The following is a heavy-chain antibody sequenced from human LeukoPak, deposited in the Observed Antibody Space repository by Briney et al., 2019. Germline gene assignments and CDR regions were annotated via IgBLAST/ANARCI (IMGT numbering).Heavy chain of an antibody. D-gene: IGHD4-17*01. V-gene: IGHV3-66*01. CDR1: GFTVSSHY. CDR3: ARDLYD. Sequence: RPGGSLRLSCAATGFTVSSHYMAWVRQAPGRGLEWVSVIYTGGGTVYADSVKGRFTISRDNFKNTVYLQMNSLRAEDTAAYFCARDLYDWGQGTLVTVSS. J-gene: IGHJ4*02. CDR2: IYTGGGT.